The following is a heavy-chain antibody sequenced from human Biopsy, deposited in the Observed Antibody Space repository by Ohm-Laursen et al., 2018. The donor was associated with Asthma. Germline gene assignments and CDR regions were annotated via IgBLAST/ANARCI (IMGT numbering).Heavy chain of an antibody. Sequence: SLRLSCSPSGFTFSDYYMSWIRQAPGKGLEWISYINGKSNSIEYADSVKGRFTISRDNAKNSLYLQMNSPRAEDTAVYYCARDSYSSGLYDDFESWGQGTLVTVSS. CDR3: ARDSYSSGLYDDFES. CDR1: GFTFSDYY. CDR2: INGKSNSI. D-gene: IGHD6-19*01. J-gene: IGHJ4*02. V-gene: IGHV3-11*01.